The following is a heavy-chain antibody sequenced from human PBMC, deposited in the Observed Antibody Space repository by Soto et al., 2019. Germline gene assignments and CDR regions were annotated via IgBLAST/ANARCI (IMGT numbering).Heavy chain of an antibody. J-gene: IGHJ6*02. CDR2: IYYSGST. Sequence: SETLSRTCAVYSGSFSYYYWSWIRQPPGKGLEWIGYIYYSGSTYYNPSLKSRVTISVDTSKNQFSLKLSSVTAADTAVYYCAAGVTTVSYGMDVWGQGTTVTVPS. CDR1: SGSFSYYY. CDR3: AAGVTTVSYGMDV. D-gene: IGHD4-17*01. V-gene: IGHV4-30-4*01.